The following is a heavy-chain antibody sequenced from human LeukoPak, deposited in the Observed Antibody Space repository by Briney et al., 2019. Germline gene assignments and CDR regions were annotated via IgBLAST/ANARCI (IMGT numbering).Heavy chain of an antibody. J-gene: IGHJ4*02. CDR2: ISSSSSYI. Sequence: PGGSLRLSCAASGFTFSSYSMNWVRQAPGKGLEWVSSISSSSSYIYYADSVKGRFTISRDNAKNSLYLQMSSLRAEDTAVYYCARKAGAAAVPDYWGQGTLVTVSS. V-gene: IGHV3-21*01. CDR1: GFTFSSYS. CDR3: ARKAGAAAVPDY. D-gene: IGHD6-13*01.